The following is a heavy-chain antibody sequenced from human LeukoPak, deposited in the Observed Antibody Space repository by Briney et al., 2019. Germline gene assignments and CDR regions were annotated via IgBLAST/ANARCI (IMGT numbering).Heavy chain of an antibody. CDR2: IKQDGSEK. Sequence: QAGGSLRLSCAASGFTFSSYAMSWVRQAPGKGLEWVANIKQDGSEKYYVDSVKGRFTISRDNAKNSLYLQMNSLRAEDTAVYYCARDRARFSAYYYYYGMDVWGQGTTVTVSS. V-gene: IGHV3-7*01. CDR3: ARDRARFSAYYYYYGMDV. CDR1: GFTFSSYA. D-gene: IGHD3-3*01. J-gene: IGHJ6*02.